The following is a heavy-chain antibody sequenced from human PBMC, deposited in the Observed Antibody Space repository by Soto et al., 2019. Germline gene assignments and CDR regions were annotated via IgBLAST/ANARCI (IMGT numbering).Heavy chain of an antibody. CDR2: IWYDGSNK. CDR1: GFTFSSYG. Sequence: PGGSLRLSCAASGFTFSSYGMHWVRQAPGKGLEWVAVIWYDGSNKYYADSVKGRFTISRDNSKNTLYLQMNSLRAEDTAVYYCASGRDYGIFDYWGQGTLVTVSS. V-gene: IGHV3-33*01. J-gene: IGHJ4*02. D-gene: IGHD4-17*01. CDR3: ASGRDYGIFDY.